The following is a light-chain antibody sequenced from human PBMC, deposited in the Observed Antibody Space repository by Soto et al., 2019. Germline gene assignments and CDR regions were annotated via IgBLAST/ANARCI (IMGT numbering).Light chain of an antibody. CDR3: CSYAGSITHYV. CDR1: SSDVGAYNY. Sequence: QSALTQPASVSGSPGQSITISCTGTSSDVGAYNYVSWYQQHPGKAPNLMIYDVSNRPSGVSNRFSGSTSGNTASLTISGLQAEDEADYYCCSYAGSITHYVFGSGTKLTVL. J-gene: IGLJ1*01. CDR2: DVS. V-gene: IGLV2-14*01.